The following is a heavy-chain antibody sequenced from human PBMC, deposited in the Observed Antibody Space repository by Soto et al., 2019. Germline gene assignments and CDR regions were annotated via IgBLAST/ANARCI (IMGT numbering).Heavy chain of an antibody. CDR1: GFTFSTYA. D-gene: IGHD2-8*01. J-gene: IGHJ4*02. Sequence: EVQLLESGGGLVQPGGSLRLSCAASGFTFSTYAMSWVRQAPGKGLEWVSGIIGNGGVISYGDSVKGRFTISRDNSNNMLYLQMNSLRVEDTAVYYCAKDRQPDGLWPFDHWGQGTLVTVSS. CDR3: AKDRQPDGLWPFDH. V-gene: IGHV3-23*01. CDR2: IIGNGGVI.